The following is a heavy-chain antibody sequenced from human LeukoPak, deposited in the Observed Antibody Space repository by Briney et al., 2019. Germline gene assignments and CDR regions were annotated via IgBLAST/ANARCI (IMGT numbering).Heavy chain of an antibody. V-gene: IGHV4-34*01. CDR2: INHSGST. J-gene: IGHJ5*02. D-gene: IGHD3-3*01. CDR3: ARGLGYYDFWSGYSNWFDP. Sequence: PSETLSLTCAVYGGSFSGYYWSWIRQPPGKGLEWIGEINHSGSTNYNPSLKSRVTISVDTSKNQFSLKLSYVTAADTAVYYCARGLGYYDFWSGYSNWFDPWGQGTLVTVSS. CDR1: GGSFSGYY.